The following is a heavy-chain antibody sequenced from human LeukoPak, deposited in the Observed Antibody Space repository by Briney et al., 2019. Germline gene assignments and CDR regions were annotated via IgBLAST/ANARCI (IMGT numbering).Heavy chain of an antibody. CDR3: AREGIVGAYGDY. CDR1: GFTFSSFS. D-gene: IGHD1-26*01. CDR2: ISSSSSYI. Sequence: GGSLRLSCAASGFTFSSFSMNWVRQAPGKGLEWVSSISSSSSYIYYADSVKGRFTISRDNAKNTLYLQMNSLRAEDTAVYYCAREGIVGAYGDYWGQGTLVTVSS. V-gene: IGHV3-21*01. J-gene: IGHJ4*02.